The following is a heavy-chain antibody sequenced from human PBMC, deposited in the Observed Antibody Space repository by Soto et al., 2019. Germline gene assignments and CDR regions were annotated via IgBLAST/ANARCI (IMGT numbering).Heavy chain of an antibody. CDR3: ARDSYDSSGYELDY. D-gene: IGHD3-22*01. Sequence: QVQLVESGGGVVQPGRSLRLSCAASGFTFSSYAMHWVRQAPGKGLEWVAVISYDGSNKYYADSVQGRFTTSRDNSKNTLYLQMNSLRAEDTAVYYCARDSYDSSGYELDYWGQGTLVTVSS. CDR2: ISYDGSNK. CDR1: GFTFSSYA. V-gene: IGHV3-30-3*01. J-gene: IGHJ4*02.